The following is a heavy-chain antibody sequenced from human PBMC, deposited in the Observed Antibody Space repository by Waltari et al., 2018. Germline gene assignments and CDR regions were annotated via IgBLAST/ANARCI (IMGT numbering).Heavy chain of an antibody. D-gene: IGHD6-13*01. CDR3: ARDGISSTQSGYFDY. CDR1: GFTFSSDG. V-gene: IGHV3-21*01. J-gene: IGHJ4*02. CDR2: ISSFRKYT. Sequence: EVRLVESGGGLVKPGGSLRLYCAASGFTFSSDGMNWVRQAPGKGLEWVSSISSFRKYTYYADSVKGRFTISRDNAKNSLYLQMNSLRAEDTAVYFCARDGISSTQSGYFDYWGQGVLVTVSS.